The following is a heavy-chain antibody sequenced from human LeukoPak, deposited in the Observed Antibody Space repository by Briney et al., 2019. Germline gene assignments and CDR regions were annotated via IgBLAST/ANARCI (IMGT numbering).Heavy chain of an antibody. Sequence: GASVKVSCKASGYSFSAYYVHWVRQAPGQGPEWLGWINPNSGGTNYAQKFQGRVTMTSDTSISTVYVELTRLRSDDTALYYCARAGSGPKTGAFDYWGQGTLVTVSS. CDR2: INPNSGGT. V-gene: IGHV1-2*02. CDR1: GYSFSAYY. D-gene: IGHD6-19*01. J-gene: IGHJ4*02. CDR3: ARAGSGPKTGAFDY.